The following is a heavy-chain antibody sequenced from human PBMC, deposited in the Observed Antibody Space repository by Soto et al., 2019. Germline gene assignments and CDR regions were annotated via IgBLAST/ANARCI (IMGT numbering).Heavy chain of an antibody. V-gene: IGHV4-30-4*01. CDR2: IHYSGSI. D-gene: IGHD2-21*02. J-gene: IGHJ6*02. CDR1: GGSISTDHYH. CDR3: AREDDGGDRDYYGLDV. Sequence: QVQLQESGPGLVRPSQTLSLTCTVSGGSISTDHYHWTWIRQTPGKGLEWIGYIHYSGSIHFNPSLQSLVSMSVDTSKNLLSLKLSSVTAADTAVYFCAREDDGGDRDYYGLDVWGQGTTGTVSS.